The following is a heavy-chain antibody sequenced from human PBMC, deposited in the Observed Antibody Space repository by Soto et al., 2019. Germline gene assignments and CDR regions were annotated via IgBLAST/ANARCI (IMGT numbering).Heavy chain of an antibody. D-gene: IGHD3-10*01. CDR3: AKTMYYYGSGSNYDKRFDY. J-gene: IGHJ4*02. CDR2: IYTANGNT. V-gene: IGHV1-3*04. Sequence: GASVKVSCKASGYTFNRYVMHWVRQAPGQSLEWMGWIYTANGNTRYSQKFQGRVTITRDTSASTAYMELSSLTSEDTAVYYCAKTMYYYGSGSNYDKRFDYWDQGTLGTVSS. CDR1: GYTFNRYV.